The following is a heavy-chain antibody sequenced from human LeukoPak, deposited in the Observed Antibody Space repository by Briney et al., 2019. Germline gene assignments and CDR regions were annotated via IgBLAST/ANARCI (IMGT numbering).Heavy chain of an antibody. CDR3: AKSGYYYDSSGYYYSY. J-gene: IGHJ4*02. Sequence: GGSLRLSCAASGFTFSSYAMSWVRQAPGKGLEWVSAISGSGGSTYYADSVKGRFTISRDNSKNTLYLQMNSLRAEDTAVYYCAKSGYYYDSSGYYYSYWGQGTLVTVSS. CDR2: ISGSGGST. V-gene: IGHV3-23*01. CDR1: GFTFSSYA. D-gene: IGHD3-22*01.